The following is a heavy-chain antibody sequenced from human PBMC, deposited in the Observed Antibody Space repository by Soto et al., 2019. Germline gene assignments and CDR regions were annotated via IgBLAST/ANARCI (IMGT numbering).Heavy chain of an antibody. CDR2: ITWSGGTR. J-gene: IGHJ1*01. D-gene: IGHD6-19*01. Sequence: EVQLVESGGGLVQPGRSLRLSCVASGFTFDDYAMHWVRQAPGKGLEWVSGITWSGGTRDYAGSLKGRFTISRDNAKNSVYLQMDSRRVEDTALYYCIRGRQGWVQLWGRGTLVTVSS. V-gene: IGHV3-9*01. CDR3: IRGRQGWVQL. CDR1: GFTFDDYA.